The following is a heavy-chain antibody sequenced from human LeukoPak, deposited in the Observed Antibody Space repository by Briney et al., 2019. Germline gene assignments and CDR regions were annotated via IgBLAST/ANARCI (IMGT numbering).Heavy chain of an antibody. Sequence: ASETLSLTCAVYGGSFSGYYWSWIRQPPRKGLEWIGEINHSGSTNYNPSLKSRVTISVDTSKNQFSLKLSSVTAADTAVYYCARGDYGDYSYYYYYYMDVWGKGTTVTVSS. D-gene: IGHD4-17*01. V-gene: IGHV4-34*01. CDR1: GGSFSGYY. J-gene: IGHJ6*03. CDR3: ARGDYGDYSYYYYYYMDV. CDR2: INHSGST.